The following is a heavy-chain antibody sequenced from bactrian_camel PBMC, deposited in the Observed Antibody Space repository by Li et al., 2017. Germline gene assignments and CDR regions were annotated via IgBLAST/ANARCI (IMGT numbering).Heavy chain of an antibody. CDR2: INPTGSGT. CDR3: AQARGKRTQCSGGRCYPSLRENDFDL. CDR1: EFTFSAFG. Sequence: QLVASGGGLVQPGGSLRLSCAASEFTFSAFGMSWVRQAPGKAPEWVSGINPTGSGTYYSDSVKGRVIISKDIAKGTMYLQMNSLKPEDTAVYFCAQARGKRTQCSGGRCYPSLRENDFDLWGQGTQVTVS. J-gene: IGHJ4*01. V-gene: IGHV3S30*01. D-gene: IGHD2*01.